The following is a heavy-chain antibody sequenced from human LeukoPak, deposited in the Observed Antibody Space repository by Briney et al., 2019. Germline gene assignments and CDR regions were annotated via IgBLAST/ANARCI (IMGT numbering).Heavy chain of an antibody. CDR2: IYYSGST. CDR1: GGSISSSSYY. V-gene: IGHV4-39*01. CDR3: ARRKDGKNDC. J-gene: IGHJ4*02. Sequence: SETLSLTCTVSGGSISSSSYYWGWIRQPPGKGLEWIGSIYYSGSTYYNPSLKSRVNISVKKTKNKYSLKLSSVTAADTAVYYCARRKDGKNDCWGQGTLVTVSS. D-gene: IGHD1-26*01.